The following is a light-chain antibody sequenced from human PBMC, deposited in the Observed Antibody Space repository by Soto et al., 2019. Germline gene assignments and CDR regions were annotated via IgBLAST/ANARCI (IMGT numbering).Light chain of an antibody. CDR2: DAS. J-gene: IGKJ2*01. CDR3: QQRGAWPRT. V-gene: IGKV3-11*01. CDR1: QSVGSF. Sequence: EIVLTQAPATLSLSPGERATLSCRASQSVGSFLAWYRQTPGQAPRLLIYDASNRASGIPARFSGSGSGTDFTLTISSLEPEDFAIYYCQQRGAWPRTFGQGTKLETK.